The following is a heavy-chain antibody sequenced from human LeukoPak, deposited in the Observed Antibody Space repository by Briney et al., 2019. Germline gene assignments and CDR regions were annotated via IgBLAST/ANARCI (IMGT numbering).Heavy chain of an antibody. Sequence: PGGSLRLSCAASGFTFSDYYMSWIRQAPGKVREWVSYISSSGSTIYYADSVKGRFTISRDNAKTSLYLQMNSLRAEDTAVYYCARVAVRGYYFDYWGQGTLVTVSS. CDR2: ISSSGSTI. CDR1: GFTFSDYY. V-gene: IGHV3-11*04. D-gene: IGHD3-10*02. J-gene: IGHJ4*02. CDR3: ARVAVRGYYFDY.